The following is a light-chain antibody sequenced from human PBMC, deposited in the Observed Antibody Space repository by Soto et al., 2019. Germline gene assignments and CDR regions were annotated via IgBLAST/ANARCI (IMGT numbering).Light chain of an antibody. V-gene: IGKV3-11*01. CDR1: QSISGY. J-gene: IGKJ1*01. CDR2: DAS. Sequence: DIVLTQSPATLSSSPGERATLSCRASQSISGYLAWYQQKPGQTPRLLIYDASNRSTGIPVRFSGSGSGADYTRPSSSLEPEDFAVYYCQQRSNLRWTFGQGTKV. CDR3: QQRSNLRWT.